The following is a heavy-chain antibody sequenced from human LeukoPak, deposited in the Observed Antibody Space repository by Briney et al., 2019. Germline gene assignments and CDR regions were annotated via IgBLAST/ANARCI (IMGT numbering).Heavy chain of an antibody. J-gene: IGHJ3*02. D-gene: IGHD3-10*01. V-gene: IGHV1-46*01. Sequence: ASVKVSCKASGYTFTSYYMHWVRQAPGQGLEWRGIINPSGGSTSYAQKFQGRVTMTRDTSTSTVCMELSSLRSEDTAVYYCARDPNYYGSGSYRNDAFDIWGQGTMVTVS. CDR1: GYTFTSYY. CDR2: INPSGGST. CDR3: ARDPNYYGSGSYRNDAFDI.